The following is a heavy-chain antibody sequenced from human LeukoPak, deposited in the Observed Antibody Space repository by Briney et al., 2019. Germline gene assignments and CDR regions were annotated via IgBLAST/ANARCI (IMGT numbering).Heavy chain of an antibody. V-gene: IGHV1-8*01. CDR1: GYTFTSYD. D-gene: IGHD4-17*01. CDR3: ARGSRLRFLDY. CDR2: MNPNSGNT. J-gene: IGHJ4*02. Sequence: EASVKVSCKASGYTFTSYDINWVRQAAGQGLEWMGWMNPNSGNTVYAQKFQGRVTMTRNTSISTAYMELSSLRSEDTAVYYCARGSRLRFLDYWGQGTLVTVSS.